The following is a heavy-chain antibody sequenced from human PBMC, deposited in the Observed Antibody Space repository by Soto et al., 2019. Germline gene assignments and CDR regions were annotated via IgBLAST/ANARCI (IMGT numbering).Heavy chain of an antibody. CDR3: AKLRYFDWSSYNWFEY. J-gene: IGHJ5*01. D-gene: IGHD3-9*01. CDR2: ISVSGGIT. Sequence: GGSLRLSCAASGFTFSSYAMSWVRLAPGKGLEWVSVISVSGGITYDTDSVKGRFTISRDNSKNTLYLQMNSLRVEDTAVYYCAKLRYFDWSSYNWFEYWGQGTPVTVSS. V-gene: IGHV3-23*01. CDR1: GFTFSSYA.